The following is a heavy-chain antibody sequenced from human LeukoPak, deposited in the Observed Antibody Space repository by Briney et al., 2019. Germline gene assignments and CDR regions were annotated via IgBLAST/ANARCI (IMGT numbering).Heavy chain of an antibody. CDR1: GGSISSGGYY. V-gene: IGHV4-31*03. Sequence: SQTLSLTCTVSGGSISSGGYYWSWIRQHPGKGLEWIGYIYYSGSTYYNPSLKSRVTISVDTSKNQFSLKLSSVTAADTAVYYCARSPASITMIGGTWFLDYGGQGTLVTVSA. J-gene: IGHJ4*02. CDR3: ARSPASITMIGGTWFLDY. CDR2: IYYSGST. D-gene: IGHD3-22*01.